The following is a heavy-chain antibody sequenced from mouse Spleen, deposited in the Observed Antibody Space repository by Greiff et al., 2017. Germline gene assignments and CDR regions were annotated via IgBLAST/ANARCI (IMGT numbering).Heavy chain of an antibody. Sequence: QVQLQQPGAELGRHGTGGKLSGKASGDTFTSYWMHWVKQRQGQGLEGIGVIDPSDSYTNYNQKFKGKATLTVDTSSSTAYMQLSSLTSEDSAVYYCARSEYGNYVDCWGQGTTLTVSS. V-gene: IGHV1-59*01. CDR1: GDTFTSYW. CDR2: IDPSDSYT. J-gene: IGHJ2*01. D-gene: IGHD2-10*02. CDR3: ARSEYGNYVDC.